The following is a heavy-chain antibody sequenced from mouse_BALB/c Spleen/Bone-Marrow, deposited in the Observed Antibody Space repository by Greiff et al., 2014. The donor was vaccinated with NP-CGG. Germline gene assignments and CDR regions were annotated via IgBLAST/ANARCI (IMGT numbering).Heavy chain of an antibody. D-gene: IGHD4-1*01. J-gene: IGHJ2*01. Sequence: VQLQQPGPSLVKPSQTLSLTCSATGDSITRGYWNWIRKFPGNKLEYMGYITYSANTYYNPSLKSRLSITRDTSKNQYYLQLNSVTTEDTATYYCATGYYFDYWGQGTTLTVSS. CDR1: GDSITRGY. V-gene: IGHV3-8*02. CDR3: ATGYYFDY. CDR2: ITYSANT.